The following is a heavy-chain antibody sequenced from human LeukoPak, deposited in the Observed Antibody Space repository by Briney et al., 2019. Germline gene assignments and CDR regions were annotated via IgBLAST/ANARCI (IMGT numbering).Heavy chain of an antibody. CDR2: LSVGGGNT. J-gene: IGHJ4*02. CDR1: GFTFSSYA. CDR3: AKGSYYYDSADYFDY. Sequence: QPGGSLRLSCAASGFTFSSYAMSWVRQAPGKGLEWVSTLSVGGGNTYYADSVKGRVTISRDNSKNPLYLQMNSLRAEDTAVYHCAKGSYYYDSADYFDYWGQGTLVTVSS. D-gene: IGHD3-22*01. V-gene: IGHV3-23*01.